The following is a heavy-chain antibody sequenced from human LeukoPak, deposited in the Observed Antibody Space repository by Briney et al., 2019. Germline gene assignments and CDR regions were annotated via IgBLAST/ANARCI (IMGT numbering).Heavy chain of an antibody. CDR3: ALAGYYENSGFDF. Sequence: GGSLRLSCAASGFTFSSYTMNWVRQAPGKGLEWVSSINRSNDYKYYADSVKGRFTISRDNTKSSLFLQMSGLRAEDTAVYYCALAGYYENSGFDFWGQGSLVTVSS. CDR1: GFTFSSYT. D-gene: IGHD3-22*01. V-gene: IGHV3-21*01. J-gene: IGHJ4*02. CDR2: INRSNDYK.